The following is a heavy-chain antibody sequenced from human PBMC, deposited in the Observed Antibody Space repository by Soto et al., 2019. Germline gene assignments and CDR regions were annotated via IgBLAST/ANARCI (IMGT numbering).Heavy chain of an antibody. CDR1: GGTFSSYA. CDR2: IIPIFGTA. D-gene: IGHD3-22*01. V-gene: IGHV1-69*13. Sequence: SVKVSCKASGGTFSSYAISWVRQAPGQGLEWMGGIIPIFGTANYAQKFQGRVTITADESTSTAYMELSSLRSEDTAVYYCARSSSITMIEVPTIRGSAFDIWGQGTMVTVS. J-gene: IGHJ3*02. CDR3: ARSSSITMIEVPTIRGSAFDI.